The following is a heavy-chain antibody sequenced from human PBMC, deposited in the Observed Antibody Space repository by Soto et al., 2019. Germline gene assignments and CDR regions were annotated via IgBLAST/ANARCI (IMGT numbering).Heavy chain of an antibody. V-gene: IGHV1-18*01. CDR2: ISAYNGNT. CDR3: ARDRGVAPPVAGNTHYYYYMDV. J-gene: IGHJ6*03. CDR1: GYSFTNYG. Sequence: QDQLVQSGVEVKKPGASVKVSCKASGYSFTNYGITWVRQAPGHGCEWMGWISAYNGNTNYAQKYQGRVTMTTDASTSTAYLELGSLRSDDTAVYYCARDRGVAPPVAGNTHYYYYMDVWGKGTTVTVSS. D-gene: IGHD6-19*01.